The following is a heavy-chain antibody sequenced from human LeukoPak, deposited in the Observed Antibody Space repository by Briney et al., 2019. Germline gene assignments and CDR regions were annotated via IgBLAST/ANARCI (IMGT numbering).Heavy chain of an antibody. V-gene: IGHV3-7*01. CDR1: GFIFSNYW. CDR3: ARKISSSSILAFDI. Sequence: GGSLRLSCAASGFIFSNYWMTWVRHAPGKGLEWVATIKQDGGEKYYVDSVKGRFTISRDNAKNSLYLQMNSLRAEDTAVYYCARKISSSSILAFDIWGQGTMVTVSS. J-gene: IGHJ3*02. D-gene: IGHD6-6*01. CDR2: IKQDGGEK.